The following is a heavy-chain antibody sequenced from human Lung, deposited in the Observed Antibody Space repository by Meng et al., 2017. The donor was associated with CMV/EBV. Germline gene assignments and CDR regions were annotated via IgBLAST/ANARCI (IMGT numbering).Heavy chain of an antibody. D-gene: IGHD3-16*01. CDR3: VRDDGMGLDAFDI. Sequence: SXTLSLXCAISGDSVSSNSAAWNWIRQSPSRGLEWLGRTYYRSRWYNDYAPSVKSRITINPDTSKNQFSLQLHSVTPEDTAVYYCVRDDGMGLDAFDICGQGXLVTVSS. J-gene: IGHJ3*02. CDR1: GDSVSSNSAA. CDR2: TYYRSRWYN. V-gene: IGHV6-1*01.